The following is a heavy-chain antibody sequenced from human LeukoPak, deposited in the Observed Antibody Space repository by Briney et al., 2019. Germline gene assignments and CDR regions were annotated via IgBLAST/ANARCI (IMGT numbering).Heavy chain of an antibody. Sequence: SVKVSCKAPRGTFSSYAISWVRQAPGQGLEWMGRIIPILGIANYAQKFQGRVTITADKSTSTAYMELSSLRSEDTAVYYCARGGYYLYWGQGTLVTVSS. D-gene: IGHD3-3*01. J-gene: IGHJ4*02. V-gene: IGHV1-69*04. CDR2: IIPILGIA. CDR1: RGTFSSYA. CDR3: ARGGYYLY.